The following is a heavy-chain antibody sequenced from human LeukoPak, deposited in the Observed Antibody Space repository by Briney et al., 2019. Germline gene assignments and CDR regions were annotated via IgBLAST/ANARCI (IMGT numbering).Heavy chain of an antibody. CDR1: GFTFSNYT. J-gene: IGHJ4*02. CDR3: ARDQGWPGYFDY. CDR2: ISYDGSTK. D-gene: IGHD6-19*01. V-gene: IGHV3-30*04. Sequence: PGGSLRLSCAASGFTFSNYTMHWVRQAPGKGLEWVAVISYDGSTKYYADSVKGRFTISRDNSKNTLYLQMNSLRAEDTAVYYCARDQGWPGYFDYWGQGTLVTVSS.